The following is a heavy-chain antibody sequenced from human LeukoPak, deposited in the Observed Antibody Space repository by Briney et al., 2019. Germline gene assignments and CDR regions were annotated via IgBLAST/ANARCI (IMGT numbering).Heavy chain of an antibody. Sequence: SETLSLTCTVSGGSISSYYWSWIRQPPGKGLEWIGYIYYSGSTNYNPSLKSRVTISVDTSKNQFSLKLSSVTAADTAVYYCAREEAAAGPFGFWGQGTLVTVSS. CDR2: IYYSGST. CDR1: GGSISSYY. J-gene: IGHJ4*02. V-gene: IGHV4-59*01. CDR3: AREEAAAGPFGF. D-gene: IGHD6-13*01.